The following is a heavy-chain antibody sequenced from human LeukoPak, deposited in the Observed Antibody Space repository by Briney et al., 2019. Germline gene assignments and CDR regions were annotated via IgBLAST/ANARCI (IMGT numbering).Heavy chain of an antibody. CDR1: GGSISSGSYY. CDR2: IYTSGST. Sequence: PSETLSLTCTVSGGSISSGSYYWSWIRQPAGKGLEWIGRIYTSGSTNYNPSLKSRVTISVDTSKNQFSLKLSSVIAADTAVYYCARVKNTDAFDFWGQGTMVTVSS. J-gene: IGHJ3*01. V-gene: IGHV4-61*02. CDR3: ARVKNTDAFDF. D-gene: IGHD2/OR15-2a*01.